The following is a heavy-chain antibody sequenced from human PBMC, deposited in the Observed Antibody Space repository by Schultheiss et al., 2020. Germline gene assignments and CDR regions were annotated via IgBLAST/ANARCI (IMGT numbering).Heavy chain of an antibody. CDR3: ARPSKRVAAAGIMAFDI. CDR1: GFTFSSYG. V-gene: IGHV3-33*01. J-gene: IGHJ3*02. D-gene: IGHD6-13*01. Sequence: GGSLRLSCAASGFTFSSYGMDWVRQAPGKGLEWVAVIWYDGSNKYYADSVKGRFTISRDNSKNTLYLQMNSLRAEDTAVYYCARPSKRVAAAGIMAFDIWGQGTMVTVS. CDR2: IWYDGSNK.